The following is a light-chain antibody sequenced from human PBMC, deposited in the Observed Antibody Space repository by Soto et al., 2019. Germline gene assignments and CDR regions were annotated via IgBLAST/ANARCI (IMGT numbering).Light chain of an antibody. Sequence: QSALAQPPSASETPGQRVTISCSGSPSNIGGNTVNWYQQVPGTAPKLLIYSNNQRPSGVPDRFSGSKSGTSASLAISWLQSEDEADYYCATWDDSLNGRVFGGGTKLTVL. CDR3: ATWDDSLNGRV. CDR2: SNN. V-gene: IGLV1-44*01. CDR1: PSNIGGNT. J-gene: IGLJ3*02.